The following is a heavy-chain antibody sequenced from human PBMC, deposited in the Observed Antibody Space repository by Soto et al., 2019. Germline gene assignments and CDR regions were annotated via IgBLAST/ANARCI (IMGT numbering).Heavy chain of an antibody. CDR3: VTDAGFRSRDICYFWAF. CDR1: GFTFTTYS. Sequence: GGSLRLSCAASGFTFTTYSMNWVRQAPGKGLEWVSSISSSGNYMYYADSVKGRFTISRDNAKNSLYLQMNSLRAEDTGIYYCVTDAGFRSRDICYFWAFWGQGALVTVSS. D-gene: IGHD2-15*01. CDR2: ISSSGNYM. J-gene: IGHJ1*01. V-gene: IGHV3-21*03.